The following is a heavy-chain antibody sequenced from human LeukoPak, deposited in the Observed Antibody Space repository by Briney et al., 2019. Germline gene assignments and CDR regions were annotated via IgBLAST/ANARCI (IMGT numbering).Heavy chain of an antibody. J-gene: IGHJ1*01. Sequence: SETLSLTCTVSGGSISSYLWNWIRQPPGKGLEWIGYIHYSGSTNYNPSLKSRVTISVDTSKNQFSLKLSSVTAADTAVYYCARSSGYDSSGYYAEYFQHWGQGTLVTVSS. V-gene: IGHV4-59*01. D-gene: IGHD3-22*01. CDR1: GGSISSYL. CDR2: IHYSGST. CDR3: ARSSGYDSSGYYAEYFQH.